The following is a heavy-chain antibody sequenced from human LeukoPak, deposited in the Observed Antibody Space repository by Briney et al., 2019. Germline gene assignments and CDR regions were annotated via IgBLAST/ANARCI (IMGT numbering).Heavy chain of an antibody. V-gene: IGHV1-2*02. CDR2: INPNSGGT. CDR3: ARSSGSYRKQHFDY. CDR1: GYTFTGYY. Sequence: WASVKVSCKASGYTFTGYYMHWVRQAPGQGLEWMGWINPNSGGTNYAQKFQGRVTMTRDTSISTAYMELSRLRSDDTAVYYCARSSGSYRKQHFDYWGQGTLVTVSS. D-gene: IGHD1-26*01. J-gene: IGHJ4*02.